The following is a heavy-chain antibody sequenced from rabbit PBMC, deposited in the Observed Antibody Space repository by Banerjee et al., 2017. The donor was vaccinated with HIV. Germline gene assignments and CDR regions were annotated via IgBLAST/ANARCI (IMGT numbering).Heavy chain of an antibody. V-gene: IGHV1S45*01. D-gene: IGHD6-1*01. CDR2: IYAGSSGST. CDR3: ARGDTYGYAGYANFNL. CDR1: GFSFSNKYV. J-gene: IGHJ4*01. Sequence: QEQLEESGGGLVQPEGSLTLTCTASGFSFSNKYVMCWVRQAPGKGLEWIACIYAGSSGSTYYASWAKGRFTISRSTSLNTVDLKMTSLTAADTATYFCARGDTYGYAGYANFNLWGPGTLVTVS.